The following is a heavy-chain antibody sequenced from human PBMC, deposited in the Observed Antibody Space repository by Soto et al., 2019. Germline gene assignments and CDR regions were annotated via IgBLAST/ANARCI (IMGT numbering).Heavy chain of an antibody. CDR3: AAAVPVALNPRGPLQY. CDR1: GFAFVDYA. D-gene: IGHD6-19*01. J-gene: IGHJ4*02. Sequence: GGSLRLSCAASGFAFVDYAMTWVRQAPGKGLQRVSAITGSGDRTYYADSVKGRFTISRDNSRNTVFLQMNSLRAEDSAFYYCAAAVPVALNPRGPLQYWGQGALVTVSS. CDR2: ITGSGDRT. V-gene: IGHV3-23*01.